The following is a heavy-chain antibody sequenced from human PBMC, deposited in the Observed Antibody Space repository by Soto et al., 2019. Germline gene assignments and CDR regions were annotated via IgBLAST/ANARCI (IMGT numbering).Heavy chain of an antibody. Sequence: GSLRLSCAASGFTVSSHYMSWVRQAPGKGLEWVSVIYSGGSTYYADSVKGRFTISRDNSKNTLYLQMNSLRAEDTAVYYCARGPDSKRLDVWGKGTTVTVSS. CDR2: IYSGGST. J-gene: IGHJ6*04. CDR3: ARGPDSKRLDV. CDR1: GFTVSSHY. V-gene: IGHV3-66*01. D-gene: IGHD4-4*01.